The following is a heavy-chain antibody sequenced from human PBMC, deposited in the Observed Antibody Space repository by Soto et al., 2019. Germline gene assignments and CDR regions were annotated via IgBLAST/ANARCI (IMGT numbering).Heavy chain of an antibody. CDR3: ARDSDKYSSSAGYGY. CDR2: ISYDGTYE. J-gene: IGHJ4*02. Sequence: GGSLRLSGVASGFTFSSYAMNWVRQARGKGLEWVAFISYDGTYEYYVDSVKGRFAISRDNAKKTLFLQMNSLRADDTALYYCARDSDKYSSSAGYGYWGQGTLVTVSS. D-gene: IGHD6-6*01. V-gene: IGHV3-30*03. CDR1: GFTFSSYA.